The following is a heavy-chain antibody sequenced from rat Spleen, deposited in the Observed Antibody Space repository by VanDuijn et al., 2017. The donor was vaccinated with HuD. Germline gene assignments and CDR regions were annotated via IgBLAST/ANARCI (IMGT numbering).Heavy chain of an antibody. V-gene: IGHV4-2*01. D-gene: IGHD1-10*01. Sequence: EVKLVESGGGLVQPGRSLKLSCAASGFNFNDYWMGWVRQAPGKGLEWLGAINMARSIINYTPSLREKFTISRDNAQNTLYLQMGKLGSEDTAFYYCARATTTGGWFVYWGQGTLVTVSS. CDR3: ARATTTGGWFVY. CDR2: INMARSII. CDR1: GFNFNDYW. J-gene: IGHJ3*01.